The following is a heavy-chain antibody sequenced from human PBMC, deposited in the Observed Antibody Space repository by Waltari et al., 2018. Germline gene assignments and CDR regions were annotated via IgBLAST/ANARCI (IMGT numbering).Heavy chain of an antibody. J-gene: IGHJ6*02. Sequence: QVQLVQSGAEVKKPGASVKVSCKASGYTFISYGINWVRQAPGQGLEWMGWISAYNGNTNYAQKLQGRVTMTTDTSTSTAYMELRSLRSDDTAVYYCAREGKYDFWSGKGRGMDVWGQGTTVTVSS. D-gene: IGHD3-3*01. V-gene: IGHV1-18*01. CDR3: AREGKYDFWSGKGRGMDV. CDR1: GYTFISYG. CDR2: ISAYNGNT.